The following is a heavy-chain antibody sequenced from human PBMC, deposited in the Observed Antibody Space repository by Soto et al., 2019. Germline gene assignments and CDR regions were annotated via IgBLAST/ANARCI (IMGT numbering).Heavy chain of an antibody. Sequence: QVQLVQSGAEVKKPGSSVKVSCKASGGTLNSYAISWVRQAPGQGLEWMGGIITGFGPGIYAQKIQGRVTITADESTKTAYMDLNRLRSEDTAVYYCAAGGSWATLDNWGQGTLVTVSS. CDR3: AAGGSWATLDN. V-gene: IGHV1-69*01. CDR2: IITGFGPG. J-gene: IGHJ4*02. D-gene: IGHD6-13*01. CDR1: GGTLNSYA.